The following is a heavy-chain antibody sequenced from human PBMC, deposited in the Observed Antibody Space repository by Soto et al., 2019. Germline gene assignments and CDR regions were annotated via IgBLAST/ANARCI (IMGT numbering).Heavy chain of an antibody. CDR2: IVVGSGNT. J-gene: IGHJ4*02. Sequence: QMQLVQSGPEVKKPGTSVKVSCKAYGFTFTSSAVQWVRQARGQRLEWIGWIVVGSGNTNYAQKFQERVTITRDMSTSTAYMELSSLRSEDTAVYYCAAQGTAVAGTYYFDYWGQGTLVTVSS. CDR1: GFTFTSSA. CDR3: AAQGTAVAGTYYFDY. V-gene: IGHV1-58*01. D-gene: IGHD6-19*01.